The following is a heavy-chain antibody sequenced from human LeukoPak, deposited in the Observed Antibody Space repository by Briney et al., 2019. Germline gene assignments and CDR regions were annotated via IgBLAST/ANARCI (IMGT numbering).Heavy chain of an antibody. CDR3: TTTNPQSYYDSSGYHLDY. D-gene: IGHD3-22*01. J-gene: IGHJ4*02. V-gene: IGHV3-15*01. CDR2: IKSKTDGGTT. Sequence: PGGSLRLSCAASGFSFSNAWMSWVRQAPGKGLEWVGRIKSKTDGGTTDYAAPVKGRFTISRDDSKNTLYLQRNSLKTEDTAVYSCTTTNPQSYYDSSGYHLDYWGQGTLVTVSS. CDR1: GFSFSNAW.